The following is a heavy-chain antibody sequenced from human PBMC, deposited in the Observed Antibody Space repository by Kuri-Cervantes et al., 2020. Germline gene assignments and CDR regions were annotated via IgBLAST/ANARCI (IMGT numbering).Heavy chain of an antibody. Sequence: SETLSLTCSISGVSISPYYWSWIRQPPGKGLEWIGTIFYSGNTNYNPSLKSRVTISLDTSKNQFSLSLTSVTAADTAIYYCAALVDYWGQGTLVTVSS. J-gene: IGHJ4*02. CDR3: AALVDY. CDR1: GVSISPYY. D-gene: IGHD1-26*01. V-gene: IGHV4-59*01. CDR2: IFYSGNT.